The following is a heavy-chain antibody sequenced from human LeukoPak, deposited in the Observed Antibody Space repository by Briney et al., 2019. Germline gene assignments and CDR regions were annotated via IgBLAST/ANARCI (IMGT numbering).Heavy chain of an antibody. CDR2: ISGSGGST. Sequence: GGSLRLSCAASGFTFSSYGMSWVRQAPGKGLEWVSAISGSGGSTYYADSVKGRFTISRDNSKNTLYLQMNSLRAEDTAVYYCARDQRWEPDNWFDPWGQGTLATVSS. CDR1: GFTFSSYG. D-gene: IGHD1-26*01. CDR3: ARDQRWEPDNWFDP. J-gene: IGHJ5*02. V-gene: IGHV3-23*01.